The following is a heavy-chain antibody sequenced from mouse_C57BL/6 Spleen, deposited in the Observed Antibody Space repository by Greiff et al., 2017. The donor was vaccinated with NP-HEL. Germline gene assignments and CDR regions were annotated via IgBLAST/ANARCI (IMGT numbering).Heavy chain of an antibody. J-gene: IGHJ3*01. CDR1: GYAFSSYW. D-gene: IGHD2-1*01. Sequence: VHLVESGAELVKPGASVKISCKASGYAFSSYWMNWVKQRPGKGLEWIGQIYPGDGDTNYNGKFKGKATLTADKSSSTAYMQLSSLTSEDSAVYFCARGAYGTQFAYWGQGTLVTVSA. CDR2: IYPGDGDT. CDR3: ARGAYGTQFAY. V-gene: IGHV1-80*01.